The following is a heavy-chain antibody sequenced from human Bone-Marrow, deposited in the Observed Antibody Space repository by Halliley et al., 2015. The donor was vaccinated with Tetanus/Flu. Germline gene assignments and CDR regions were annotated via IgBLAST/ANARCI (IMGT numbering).Heavy chain of an antibody. V-gene: IGHV4-39*01. Sequence: TLSLTCTVSDDSMNSNIYYWGWIRQPPGQGLEWIGSIYYTGSTYYNPSLKSRVTISADTSKNQFSLKLASVTAADTAVYYCASALGGVPGNIYYYGMDVWGQGSTVTVSS. D-gene: IGHD3-3*01. CDR3: ASALGGVPGNIYYYGMDV. CDR2: IYYTGST. CDR1: DDSMNSNIYY. J-gene: IGHJ6*02.